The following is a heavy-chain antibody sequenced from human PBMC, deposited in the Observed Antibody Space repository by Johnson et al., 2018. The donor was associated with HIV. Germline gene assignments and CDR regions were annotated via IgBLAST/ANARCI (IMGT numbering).Heavy chain of an antibody. CDR2: IRHDGNNK. CDR3: ATPRGRSPHAFDI. J-gene: IGHJ3*02. Sequence: QVQLVESGGGVVQPGRSLRLSCAASGFTFSSYGMHWVRQAPGKGLEWVAFIRHDGNNKYYAESMKGRFTISRDNSKNTLYLQMNSLRAEDTAVYYCATPRGRSPHAFDIWGQGTMVTVSS. CDR1: GFTFSSYG. V-gene: IGHV3-30*02. D-gene: IGHD3-16*01.